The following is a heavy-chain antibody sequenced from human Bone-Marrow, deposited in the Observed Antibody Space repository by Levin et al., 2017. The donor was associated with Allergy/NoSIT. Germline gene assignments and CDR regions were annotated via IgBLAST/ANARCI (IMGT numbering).Heavy chain of an antibody. J-gene: IGHJ4*02. Sequence: TWVRQAPGQGLEWVGWISTYNGNMNYAQKFQGRVTMTTDTSTTTAYMELKSLRPDDTAVYYCAREKGYGDWIFDYWGQGTLVTVSS. CDR2: ISTYNGNM. D-gene: IGHD4-17*01. CDR3: AREKGYGDWIFDY. V-gene: IGHV1-18*01.